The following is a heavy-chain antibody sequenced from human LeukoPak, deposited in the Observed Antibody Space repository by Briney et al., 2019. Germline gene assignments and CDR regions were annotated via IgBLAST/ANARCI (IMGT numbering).Heavy chain of an antibody. D-gene: IGHD3-10*01. J-gene: IGHJ6*03. CDR3: ARSGSWDNYYYYYMDV. V-gene: IGHV3-48*01. Sequence: TGGSLRLSCAASGFTFSSYSMNWVRRAPGKGLEWVSYISSSSSTIYYADSVKGRFTISRDNAKNSLYLQMNSLRAEDTAVYYCARSGSWDNYYYYYMDVWGKGTTVTVSS. CDR2: ISSSSSTI. CDR1: GFTFSSYS.